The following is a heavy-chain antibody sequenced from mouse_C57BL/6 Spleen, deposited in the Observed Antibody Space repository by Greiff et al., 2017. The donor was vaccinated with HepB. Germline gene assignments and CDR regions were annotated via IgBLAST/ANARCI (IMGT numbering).Heavy chain of an antibody. V-gene: IGHV1-50*01. CDR2: IDPSDSYT. CDR3: AREGFRGYYAMDY. CDR1: GYTFTSYW. Sequence: VQLQQSGAELVKPGASVKLSCKASGYTFTSYWMQWVKQRPGQGLEWIGEIDPSDSYTNYNQKFKGKATLTVDTSSSTAYMQLSSLTSEDSAVYYCAREGFRGYYAMDYWGQGTSVTVSS. J-gene: IGHJ4*01.